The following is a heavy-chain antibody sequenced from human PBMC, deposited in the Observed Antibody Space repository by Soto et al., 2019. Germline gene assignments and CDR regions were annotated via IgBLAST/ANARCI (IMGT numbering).Heavy chain of an antibody. Sequence: QVQLVQSGAEVKKPGSSVKVSCKASGGTFSSYAISWVRQAPGQGLEWLGGIIPIFGTANYAQKFQGRVTFTADESTRTANRELSSLRPEDTAVYYCARGVYSYGYPGMDVWGQGTTVTVSS. CDR1: GGTFSSYA. CDR3: ARGVYSYGYPGMDV. J-gene: IGHJ6*02. CDR2: IIPIFGTA. D-gene: IGHD5-18*01. V-gene: IGHV1-69*12.